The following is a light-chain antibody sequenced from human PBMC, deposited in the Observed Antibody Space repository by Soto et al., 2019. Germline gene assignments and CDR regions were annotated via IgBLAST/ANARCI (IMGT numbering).Light chain of an antibody. V-gene: IGLV1-51*01. J-gene: IGLJ1*01. CDR2: DNN. CDR1: SSNIGNNY. CDR3: GTWDSSLSVHV. Sequence: QSVLTQPPSVSAAPGQKVTISCSGTSSNIGNNYVSWYQQLPGTAPKLLIYDNNKRPSGIPDRFSGSKAGTSATLGITGLQTGDEDDYYCGTWDSSLSVHVFGPGTQLTVL.